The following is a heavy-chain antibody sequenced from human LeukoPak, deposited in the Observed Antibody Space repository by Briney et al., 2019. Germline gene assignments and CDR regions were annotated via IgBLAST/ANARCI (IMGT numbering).Heavy chain of an antibody. D-gene: IGHD2-15*01. CDR3: TSGIVVVVAARRVWFDP. Sequence: GGSLRLSCTASGFTFGDYAMSWVRQAPGKGPEWVGFIRGKAYGGTTEYAASVKGRFTISRDDSKSIAYLQMNSLKTEDTAVYYCTSGIVVVVAARRVWFDPWGQGTLVTVSS. CDR1: GFTFGDYA. J-gene: IGHJ5*02. V-gene: IGHV3-49*04. CDR2: IRGKAYGGTT.